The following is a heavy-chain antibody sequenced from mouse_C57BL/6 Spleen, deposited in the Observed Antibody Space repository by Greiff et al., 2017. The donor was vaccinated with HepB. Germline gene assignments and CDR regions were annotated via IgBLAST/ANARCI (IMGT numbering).Heavy chain of an antibody. J-gene: IGHJ1*03. CDR2: IYPGDGDT. Sequence: VQLQQSGPELVKPGASVKISCKASGYAFSSSWMNWVKQRPGKGLEWIGRIYPGDGDTNYNGKFKGKATLTADKSSSTAYMQLSSLTSEDSAVYFCNYYGSSYGEYFDVWGTGTTVTVSS. CDR3: NYYGSSYGEYFDV. D-gene: IGHD1-1*01. CDR1: GYAFSSSW. V-gene: IGHV1-82*01.